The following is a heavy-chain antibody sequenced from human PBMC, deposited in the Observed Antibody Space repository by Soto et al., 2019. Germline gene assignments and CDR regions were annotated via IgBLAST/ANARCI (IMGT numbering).Heavy chain of an antibody. CDR1: GGTFSSYA. J-gene: IGHJ6*02. Sequence: GASVKVSCKASGGTFSSYAISWVRQAPGQGLEWMGGIIPIFGTANYAQKFQGRVTITADESTSTAYMELSSLRSEDTAVYYCASCTSCGYYYYGMDVWGQGTTVTVSS. CDR2: IIPIFGTA. D-gene: IGHD2-2*01. CDR3: ASCTSCGYYYYGMDV. V-gene: IGHV1-69*13.